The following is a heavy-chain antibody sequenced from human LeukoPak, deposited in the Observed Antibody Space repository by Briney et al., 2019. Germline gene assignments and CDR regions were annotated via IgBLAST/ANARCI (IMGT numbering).Heavy chain of an antibody. CDR3: ARDYYYDSSGYYCFPDY. CDR1: GYSFTDYY. CDR2: INPKSGAT. V-gene: IGHV1-2*06. Sequence: ASVRVSCKASGYSFTDYYMHWVRQAPGQGLEWMGRINPKSGATNYAQKFRDRVTMSRDTSISTAYMDLSGLRSDDTAVYYCARDYYYDSSGYYCFPDYWGQGTLVTVSS. D-gene: IGHD3-22*01. J-gene: IGHJ4*02.